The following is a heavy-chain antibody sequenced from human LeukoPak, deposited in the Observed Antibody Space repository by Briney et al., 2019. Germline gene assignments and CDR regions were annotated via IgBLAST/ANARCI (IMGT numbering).Heavy chain of an antibody. CDR3: ARVRTGYSYGSNYYYYYMDV. J-gene: IGHJ6*03. CDR1: GGTFSSYA. D-gene: IGHD5-18*01. Sequence: GASVKVSCKASGGTFSSYAISWVRQAPGQGLEWMGGIIPIFGTANYAQKFQGRVTITRNTSISTAYMELSSLRSEDTAVYYCARVRTGYSYGSNYYYYYMDVWGKGTTVTVSS. V-gene: IGHV1-69*05. CDR2: IIPIFGTA.